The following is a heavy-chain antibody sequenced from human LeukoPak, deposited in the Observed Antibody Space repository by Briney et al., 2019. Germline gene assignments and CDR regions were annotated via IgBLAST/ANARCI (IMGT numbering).Heavy chain of an antibody. CDR3: ARAASRRVGATSTGFDY. CDR2: MSSSGSTI. CDR1: GFTFSSYE. Sequence: GGSLRLSCAASGFTFSSYEMNWVRQAPGKGLEWVSYMSSSGSTIYYADSVKGRFTISRDNAKNSLYLQMNSLRAEDTVVYYCARAASRRVGATSTGFDYWGQGTLVTVSS. J-gene: IGHJ4*02. V-gene: IGHV3-48*03. D-gene: IGHD1-26*01.